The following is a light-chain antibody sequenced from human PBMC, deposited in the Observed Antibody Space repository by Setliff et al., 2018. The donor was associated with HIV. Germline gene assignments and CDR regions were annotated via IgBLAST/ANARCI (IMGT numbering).Light chain of an antibody. CDR3: SSYASSSTLPYV. Sequence: SYELTQPPSVSVAPGKTARIACGGNNIGSKSVHWYQQKPGQAPVLVIYYDSDRPSGIPERFSGSNSGNTATLTVSGLQAEDEADYYCSSYASSSTLPYVFGTGTKVTVL. CDR2: YDS. V-gene: IGLV3-21*01. CDR1: NIGSKS. J-gene: IGLJ1*01.